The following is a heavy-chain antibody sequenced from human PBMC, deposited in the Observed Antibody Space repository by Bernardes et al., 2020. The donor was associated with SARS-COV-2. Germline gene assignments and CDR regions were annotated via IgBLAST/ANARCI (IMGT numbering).Heavy chain of an antibody. CDR1: GGSISSYY. D-gene: IGHD2-2*02. Sequence: SETLSLTCTVSGGSISSYYWSWIRQPPGKGLEWIGYIYYSGSTNYNPSLKSRVTISVDTSKNQFSLKLSSVTAADTAVYYCARSPRSIVVVPAAIRKREKPTSNYYMDVWGKGTTVTVSS. V-gene: IGHV4-59*08. J-gene: IGHJ6*03. CDR2: IYYSGST. CDR3: ARSPRSIVVVPAAIRKREKPTSNYYMDV.